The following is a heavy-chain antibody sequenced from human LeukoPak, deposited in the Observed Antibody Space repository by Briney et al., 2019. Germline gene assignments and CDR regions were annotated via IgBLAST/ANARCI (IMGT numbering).Heavy chain of an antibody. V-gene: IGHV3-30*18. D-gene: IGHD3-10*01. CDR1: GVTLSPYG. J-gene: IGHJ5*02. Sequence: GGSLRLSCAASGVTLSPYGMHWVRQAPGKGLEWVAVISYEGGTQHCADSVKGRFIISRDNPRNTLYLQMNILRTEDTAVYYCAKEGTPQVSTWYDLWGQGTLVTVSS. CDR2: ISYEGGTQ. CDR3: AKEGTPQVSTWYDL.